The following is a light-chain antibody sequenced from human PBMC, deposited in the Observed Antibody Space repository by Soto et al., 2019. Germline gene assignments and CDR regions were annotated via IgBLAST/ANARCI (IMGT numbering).Light chain of an antibody. CDR3: QQRRAWPRV. V-gene: IGKV3-11*01. J-gene: IGKJ4*01. Sequence: EIVLTQSPATLSLSPGERATLSCRASQSVGTYLVWYQQKPGQAPRLLIYDASKRAIGIPDRFSGSGSGTDFTLTISSLEPGDSAVYYCQQRRAWPRVFGAGTRME. CDR2: DAS. CDR1: QSVGTY.